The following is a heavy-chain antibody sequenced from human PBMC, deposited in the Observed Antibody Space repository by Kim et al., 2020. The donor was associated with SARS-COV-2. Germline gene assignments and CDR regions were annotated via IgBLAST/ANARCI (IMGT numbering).Heavy chain of an antibody. CDR2: IYYSGST. CDR3: ARGLWFGETPYYFDY. CDR1: GGSISSGGYY. J-gene: IGHJ4*02. V-gene: IGHV4-31*03. D-gene: IGHD3-10*01. Sequence: SETLSLTCTVSGGSISSGGYYWSWIRQHPGKGLEWIGYIYYSGSTYYNPSLKSRVTISVDTSKNQFSLKLSSVTAADTAVYYCARGLWFGETPYYFDYWGQGTLVTVSS.